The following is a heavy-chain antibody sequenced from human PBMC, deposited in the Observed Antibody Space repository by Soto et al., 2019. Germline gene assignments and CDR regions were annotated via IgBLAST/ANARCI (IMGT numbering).Heavy chain of an antibody. CDR2: IIPYYNTL. Sequence: QAQVVQSGAEVRKPGSSVKLSCKASEGTFNSYAIAWVRQAPGQGLEWMGGIIPYYNTLNYAQKFQDRVTITADDPTNPGYMELSSLRSDDTAVYFCASGASRWYPYFFDSWAQGTLVTVSS. D-gene: IGHD6-13*01. CDR1: EGTFNSYA. J-gene: IGHJ4*02. CDR3: ASGASRWYPYFFDS. V-gene: IGHV1-69*01.